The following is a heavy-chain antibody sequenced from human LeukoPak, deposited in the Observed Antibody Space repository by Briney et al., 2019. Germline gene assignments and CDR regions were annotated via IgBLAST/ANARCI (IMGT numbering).Heavy chain of an antibody. D-gene: IGHD6-13*01. CDR2: IYHSGST. V-gene: IGHV4-30-2*01. Sequence: SETLSLTCTVSGGSISSGGYYWSWIRQPPGKGLEWIGYIYHSGSTYYNPSLKSRVTISADRSKNQFSLKLSSVTAADTAVYYCARGGSRAAADFDYWGQGTLVTVSS. J-gene: IGHJ4*02. CDR3: ARGGSRAAADFDY. CDR1: GGSISSGGYY.